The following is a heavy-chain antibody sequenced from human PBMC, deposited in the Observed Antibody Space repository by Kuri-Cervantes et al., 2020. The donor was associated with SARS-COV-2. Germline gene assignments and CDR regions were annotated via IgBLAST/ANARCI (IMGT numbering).Heavy chain of an antibody. CDR2: MYASGGT. CDR1: GGSISSYY. Sequence: GSLRLSCTVSGGSISSYYWSWIRQSAGKGLEWIGLMYASGGTKYNPSLKSRVTMSVDTSKNQLSLKLRSVAAADTAVYYCATVGYSYASQGYYYHYYMDVWGKGTTVTVSS. CDR3: ATVGYSYASQGYYYHYYMDV. D-gene: IGHD5-18*01. J-gene: IGHJ6*03. V-gene: IGHV4-4*07.